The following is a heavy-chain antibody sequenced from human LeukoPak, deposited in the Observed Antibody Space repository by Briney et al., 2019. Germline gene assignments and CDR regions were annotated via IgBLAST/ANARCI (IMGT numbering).Heavy chain of an antibody. CDR2: ISYDGSNK. V-gene: IGHV3-30-3*01. J-gene: IGHJ4*02. CDR3: AKGSGRDGYNYFDY. Sequence: PGRSLRLSCAASGFTFSSYAMHWVRQAPGKGLEWVAVISYDGSNKYYADSVKGRFTISRDNSKNTLYLQMNSLRAEDTAVYYCAKGSGRDGYNYFDYWGQGSLVTVSS. D-gene: IGHD5-24*01. CDR1: GFTFSSYA.